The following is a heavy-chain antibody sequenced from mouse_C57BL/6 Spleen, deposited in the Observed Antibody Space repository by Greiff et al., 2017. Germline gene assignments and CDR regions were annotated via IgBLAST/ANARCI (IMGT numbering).Heavy chain of an antibody. Sequence: EVKLVESGGGLVQPKGSLTLSCAASGFTFNTYAMHWVRQAPGKGLEWVARIRSKSSNYATYYADSVKDRFTISRADSPSMLELQMNNLKTEDTDMYYCVGGYGAMDYWGQGTSVTVSS. CDR3: VGGYGAMDY. D-gene: IGHD2-12*01. J-gene: IGHJ4*01. CDR1: GFTFNTYA. V-gene: IGHV10-3*01. CDR2: IRSKSSNYAT.